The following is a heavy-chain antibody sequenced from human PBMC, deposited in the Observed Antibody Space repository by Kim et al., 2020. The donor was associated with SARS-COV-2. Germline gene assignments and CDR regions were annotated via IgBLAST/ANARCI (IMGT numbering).Heavy chain of an antibody. D-gene: IGHD3-22*01. CDR3: AREWHYTGVITYYYGMDV. CDR2: ISSSSSYT. Sequence: GGSLRLSCAASGFTFSDYYMSWIRQAPGKGLEWVSYISSSSSYTNYADSVKGRFTISRDNAKNSLYLQMNSLRAEDTAVYYCAREWHYTGVITYYYGMDVWGQGTTVTVSS. J-gene: IGHJ6*02. CDR1: GFTFSDYY. V-gene: IGHV3-11*06.